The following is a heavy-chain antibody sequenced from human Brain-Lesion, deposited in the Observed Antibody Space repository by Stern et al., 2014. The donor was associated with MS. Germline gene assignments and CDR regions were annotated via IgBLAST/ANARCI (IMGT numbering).Heavy chain of an antibody. J-gene: IGHJ5*01. CDR3: ARGERWFDS. D-gene: IGHD3-10*01. V-gene: IGHV3-74*02. CDR2: VINGGRAT. CDR1: GFTFSNYW. Sequence: EVQLVESGGGFVQPGGSLRLSCAASGFTFSNYWMRWVRQAPGKGLVWVSRVINGGRATSYAASLKGQFTISRDKAQNTPDLQLNSLRVEDTAIYYCARGERWFDSWGQGTLVTVSS.